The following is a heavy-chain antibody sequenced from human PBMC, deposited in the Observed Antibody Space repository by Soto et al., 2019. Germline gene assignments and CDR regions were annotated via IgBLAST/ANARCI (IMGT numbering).Heavy chain of an antibody. J-gene: IGHJ4*02. Sequence: SETLSLTCTVSGGSISVYYWSWIRQPAGKGLEWIGRIYTSGSTNYNPSLKSRVTMSGDTSKNQLSLKLSSVTAADTAVYYCAVDYGGNCFDYWGQGTLVTVSS. V-gene: IGHV4-4*07. D-gene: IGHD4-17*01. CDR1: GGSISVYY. CDR3: AVDYGGNCFDY. CDR2: IYTSGST.